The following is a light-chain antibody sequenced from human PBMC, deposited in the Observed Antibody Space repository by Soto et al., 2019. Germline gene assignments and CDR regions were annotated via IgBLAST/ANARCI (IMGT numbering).Light chain of an antibody. Sequence: DIQMTQSPSSLSASVGDRVTITCRASQSISSYLNWYQQNPGKAPKLLIYAASSLQSGVPSRFSGSGSGTDFTLTIRSLQPEDFATYYCQQSYSTPYTFGQGTKLEIK. CDR2: AAS. V-gene: IGKV1-39*01. CDR1: QSISSY. J-gene: IGKJ2*01. CDR3: QQSYSTPYT.